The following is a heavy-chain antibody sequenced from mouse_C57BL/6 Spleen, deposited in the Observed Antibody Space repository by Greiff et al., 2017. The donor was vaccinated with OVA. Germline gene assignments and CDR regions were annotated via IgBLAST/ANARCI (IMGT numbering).Heavy chain of an antibody. J-gene: IGHJ4*01. CDR1: GYTFTSYW. V-gene: IGHV1-59*01. CDR3: ARGEGVDY. Sequence: VQLQQPGAELVRPGTSVKLSCKASGYTFTSYWMHWVKQRPGQGLEWIGVIDPSDSYTNYNQKFKGKATLTVDTSSSTAYMQLSSLTSEDSAVYYWARGEGVDYWGQGTSVTVSS. CDR2: IDPSDSYT.